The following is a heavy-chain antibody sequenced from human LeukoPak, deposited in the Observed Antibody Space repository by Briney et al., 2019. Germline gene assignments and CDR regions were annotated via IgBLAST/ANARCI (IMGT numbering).Heavy chain of an antibody. Sequence: SETLSLTCTVSGGSISSGSYYWSWIRQPAGKGLEWIGRIYTSGSTNYNPSLKSRVTISVDTSKNQFSLKLTSVTAADTAVYYCARPPGIAAAWFDPWGQGTLVTVSS. CDR1: GGSISSGSYY. CDR2: IYTSGST. D-gene: IGHD6-13*01. J-gene: IGHJ5*02. CDR3: ARPPGIAAAWFDP. V-gene: IGHV4-61*02.